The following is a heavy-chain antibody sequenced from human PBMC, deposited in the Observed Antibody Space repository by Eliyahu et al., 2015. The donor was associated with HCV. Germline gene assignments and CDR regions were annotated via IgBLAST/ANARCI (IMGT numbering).Heavy chain of an antibody. CDR2: INHSGSS. CDR1: GXSFSGXY. CDR3: ASSLTIFGVVKYYYGMDV. D-gene: IGHD3-3*01. J-gene: IGHJ6*02. Sequence: QVQLQQWGAGLLKPSETLSLXCVVYGXSFSGXYWSWIRQPPGKGLEWIGEINHSGSSNYNPSLKSRVTISVDTSKHQFSLKLSSVTAADTAVYYCASSLTIFGVVKYYYGMDVWGQGTTVTVSS. V-gene: IGHV4-34*01.